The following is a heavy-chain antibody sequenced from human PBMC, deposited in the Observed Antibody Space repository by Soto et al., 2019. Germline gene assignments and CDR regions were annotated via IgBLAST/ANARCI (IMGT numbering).Heavy chain of an antibody. V-gene: IGHV1-69*12. Sequence: QVQLVQSGAEVKKPGSSVKVSCKASGDTFSTYTITWVRQAPGQGLEWMGGIIPRSGTSNYAQKFQGRGTITADESTSTAYMELSSLRSEATAVYYCAREGLVVAPSTVNSGHYYYAMDVWGQGTTVTVSS. CDR1: GDTFSTYT. J-gene: IGHJ6*02. CDR3: AREGLVVAPSTVNSGHYYYAMDV. CDR2: IIPRSGTS. D-gene: IGHD2-2*01.